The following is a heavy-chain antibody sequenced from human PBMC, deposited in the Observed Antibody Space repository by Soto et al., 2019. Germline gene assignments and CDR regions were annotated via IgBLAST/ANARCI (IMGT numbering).Heavy chain of an antibody. D-gene: IGHD3-3*01. CDR2: IYWDDDK. J-gene: IGHJ4*02. V-gene: IGHV2-5*02. CDR1: GFSLTTSGVG. Sequence: QITLNESGPTQVKPRQTLTLTCTFSGFSLTTSGVGVGWIRQSPGKAPEWLALIYWDDDKRYSPSPESRLTITKDTSKNQVVLTMADLDPADTATYYCAHRVLRTVFGLVTTTAIYFDFWGQGTPVAVSS. CDR3: AHRVLRTVFGLVTTTAIYFDF.